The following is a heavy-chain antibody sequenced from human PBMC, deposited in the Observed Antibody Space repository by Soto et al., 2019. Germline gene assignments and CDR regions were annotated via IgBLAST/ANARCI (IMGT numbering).Heavy chain of an antibody. CDR3: ARRPAHCSGGSCYSPEPYYYGMDV. CDR1: GCTFSSYA. J-gene: IGHJ6*02. CDR2: IIPIFGTA. Sequence: GASVKVSCKASGCTFSSYAISWVRQAPGQGLEWMGGIIPIFGTANYAQKFQGRVTITADESTSTAYMELSSLRSEDTAVYYCARRPAHCSGGSCYSPEPYYYGMDVWGQGTTVTVSS. V-gene: IGHV1-69*13. D-gene: IGHD2-15*01.